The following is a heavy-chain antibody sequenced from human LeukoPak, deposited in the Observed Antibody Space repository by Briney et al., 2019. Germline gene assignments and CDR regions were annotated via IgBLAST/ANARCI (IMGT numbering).Heavy chain of an antibody. CDR3: ARLVYSSSWYPIYYYYGMDV. J-gene: IGHJ6*02. V-gene: IGHV4-59*01. Sequence: SETLSLTCTVSGGSINSYYWSWIRQPPGKGLEWIGYIYYSGSTNYNPSLKSRVTTSVDTSKNQFSLKLSSVTAADRAVYYCARLVYSSSWYPIYYYYGMDVWGQGTTVTVSS. D-gene: IGHD6-13*01. CDR2: IYYSGST. CDR1: GGSINSYY.